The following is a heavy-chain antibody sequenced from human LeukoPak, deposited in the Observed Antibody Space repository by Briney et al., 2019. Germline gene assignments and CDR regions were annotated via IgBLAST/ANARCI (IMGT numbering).Heavy chain of an antibody. CDR2: IIPIFGP. CDR3: ARDSIVVVPAAIRGTAAAANGDSYGAFDI. Sequence: SVKVSCKASGGTFSTFPISWVRQAPGQGLEWIGGIIPIFGPNYAQKFQGRVTITADKSTSTAYMELSSLRSEDTAVYYCARDSIVVVPAAIRGTAAAANGDSYGAFDIWGQGTMVTVSS. D-gene: IGHD2-2*01. CDR1: GGTFSTFP. J-gene: IGHJ3*02. V-gene: IGHV1-69*06.